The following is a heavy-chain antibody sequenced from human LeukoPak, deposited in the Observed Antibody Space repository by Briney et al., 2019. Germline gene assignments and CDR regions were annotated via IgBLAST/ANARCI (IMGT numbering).Heavy chain of an antibody. CDR2: IYYSGST. V-gene: IGHV4-30-4*08. D-gene: IGHD3-3*01. CDR1: GGSISSGDYY. J-gene: IGHJ4*02. Sequence: SQTLSLTCTVSGGSISSGDYYWCWIRQPPGKGLEWIGYIYYSGSTYYNPSLKSRVTISVDTSKNQFSLKLSSVTAADTAVYYCARSLWSGLDFDHWGQGTLVTVSS. CDR3: ARSLWSGLDFDH.